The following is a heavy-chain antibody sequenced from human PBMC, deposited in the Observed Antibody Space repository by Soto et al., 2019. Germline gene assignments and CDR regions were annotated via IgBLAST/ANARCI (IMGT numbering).Heavy chain of an antibody. D-gene: IGHD1-1*01. CDR2: LYDIDGS. Sequence: DVQLVESGGGLIQPGESLRLSCGAFGFTISGKKYVAWVRQAPGKGLEWVSALYDIDGSFYADSVKGRFTTSSDSSKTTAYLQMNDLRPDDTAVYYCATWHEREHAYDVWGLGTTVTVSS. V-gene: IGHV3-53*01. J-gene: IGHJ3*01. CDR1: GFTISGKKY. CDR3: ATWHEREHAYDV.